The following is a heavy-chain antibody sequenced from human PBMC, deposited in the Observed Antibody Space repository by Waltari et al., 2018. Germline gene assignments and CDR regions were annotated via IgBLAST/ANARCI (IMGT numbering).Heavy chain of an antibody. CDR3: ARHESAHYGGFDS. Sequence: QVQLQESGPGLVKPSETLYLTCAVSGDSITSASYWCWIRQPPGKGLEWIGYVYHFGSSSYNPSLKSRVTMSVDTSKRQFSLNLSSVTAADTAVYYCARHESAHYGGFDSWGRGTLVTVSA. CDR1: GDSITSASY. CDR2: VYHFGSS. J-gene: IGHJ4*02. V-gene: IGHV4-38-2*01. D-gene: IGHD4-17*01.